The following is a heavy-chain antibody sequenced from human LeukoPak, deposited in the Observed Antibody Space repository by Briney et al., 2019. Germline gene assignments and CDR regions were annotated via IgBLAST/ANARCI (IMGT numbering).Heavy chain of an antibody. Sequence: PGRSLRLSCAASGFTFDDYVMHWVRQAPGKGLEWVSGITWNSDTIAYADSVKGRFTISRDNAKNSLYLQMNSLRAEDMALYYCAKDRGSSSSWAFDYWGQGTLVTVSS. J-gene: IGHJ4*02. CDR3: AKDRGSSSSWAFDY. V-gene: IGHV3-9*03. CDR2: ITWNSDTI. D-gene: IGHD6-6*01. CDR1: GFTFDDYV.